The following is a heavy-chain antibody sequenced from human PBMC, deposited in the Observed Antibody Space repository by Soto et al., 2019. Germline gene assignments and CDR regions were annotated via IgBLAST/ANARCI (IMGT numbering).Heavy chain of an antibody. J-gene: IGHJ4*02. D-gene: IGHD3-16*01. CDR3: ARVRDYDYVWGNLDY. CDR2: ISYDGSNK. Sequence: PGGSLRLSCAASGFTFSSYAMHWVRQAPGKGLEWVAVISYDGSNKYYADSVKGRFTISRDNSKNTLYLQMNSLRAEDTAVYYCARVRDYDYVWGNLDYWGQGTLVTVSS. CDR1: GFTFSSYA. V-gene: IGHV3-30-3*01.